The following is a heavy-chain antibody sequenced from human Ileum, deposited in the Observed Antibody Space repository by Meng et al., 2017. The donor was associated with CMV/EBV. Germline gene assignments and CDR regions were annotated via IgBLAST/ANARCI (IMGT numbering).Heavy chain of an antibody. J-gene: IGHJ6*02. CDR2: VSWNGSRT. CDR1: GFTFSNSD. Sequence: GESLKISCAASGFTFSNSDMNWVRQAPGKGLEWVSGVSWNGSRTHYADSVKGRFIISRENSRNFLYQQMNSLRPEDMAVYYCVRMSEGGYDFWSGPIPYYYYGMDVWGQGTTVTVSS. V-gene: IGHV3-19*01. CDR3: VRMSEGGYDFWSGPIPYYYYGMDV. D-gene: IGHD3-3*01.